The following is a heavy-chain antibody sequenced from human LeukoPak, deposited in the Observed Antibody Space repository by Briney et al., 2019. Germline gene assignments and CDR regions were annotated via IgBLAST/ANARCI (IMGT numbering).Heavy chain of an antibody. CDR3: AKDPFWSGYFGEIDY. Sequence: GGSVRLSCAASGFTFSSYAMSWVRQAPGKGLEWVSAISGSGGSTYYADSVKGRFTISRDNSKNTLYLQMNSLRAEDTAVYYCAKDPFWSGYFGEIDYWGQGTLVTVSS. D-gene: IGHD3-3*01. V-gene: IGHV3-23*01. CDR1: GFTFSSYA. J-gene: IGHJ4*02. CDR2: ISGSGGST.